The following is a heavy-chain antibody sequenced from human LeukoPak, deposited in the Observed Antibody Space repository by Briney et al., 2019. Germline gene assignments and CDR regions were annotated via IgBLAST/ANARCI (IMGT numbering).Heavy chain of an antibody. J-gene: IGHJ4*02. D-gene: IGHD1-26*01. Sequence: GGALRLSCAASGFTFSSYAMSWVRQAPGKGLEWVSGISGSGGTTYYADSAKGRFTISRDNSKNTLYLQMNSLRAEDTAVFYCAKDLRVGTYGYFDYWGQGILVTVSS. CDR1: GFTFSSYA. CDR3: AKDLRVGTYGYFDY. CDR2: ISGSGGTT. V-gene: IGHV3-23*01.